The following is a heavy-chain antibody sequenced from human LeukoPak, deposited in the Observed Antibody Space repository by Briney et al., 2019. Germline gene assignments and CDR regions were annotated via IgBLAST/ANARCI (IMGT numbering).Heavy chain of an antibody. J-gene: IGHJ3*02. CDR2: IRYDGSNK. CDR3: ARDRVYGGNSGALDI. CDR1: GFTFSSYG. Sequence: GGSLRLSCAASGFTFSSYGMHWVRQAPGKGLEWVAFIRYDGSNKYYADSVKGRFTISRDNSQNTLYLHMNSLRAEDTAVYYCARDRVYGGNSGALDIWGQGTMVTVSS. D-gene: IGHD4-23*01. V-gene: IGHV3-30*02.